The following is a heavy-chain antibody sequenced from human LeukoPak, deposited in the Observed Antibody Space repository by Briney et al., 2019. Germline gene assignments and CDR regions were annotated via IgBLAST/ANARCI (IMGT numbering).Heavy chain of an antibody. CDR3: AREESYQDTNGYSYFFDS. D-gene: IGHD3-22*01. V-gene: IGHV4-4*07. Sequence: SESLSLTCTGSGVSIGWDYWSWIRQSAGKGLEWIGRINKSGTNNYNPSLRSRVTMSVDTSKNHFALTLTSVTDADTAVYYCAREESYQDTNGYSYFFDSWGQGSLVTVSS. CDR1: GVSIGWDY. J-gene: IGHJ4*02. CDR2: INKSGTN.